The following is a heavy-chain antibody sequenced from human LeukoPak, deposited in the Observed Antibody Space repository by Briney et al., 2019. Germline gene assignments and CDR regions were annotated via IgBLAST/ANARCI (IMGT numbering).Heavy chain of an antibody. CDR3: ARDNVGLDV. Sequence: QTLSLTCPSCVDIDSSNSVSWNCIRQSPARGLEWLGRRYYRSKWYYDYGWSVKSRITIKPEPSKNQCSLQLNSVNHEATAVYYRARDNVGLDVWGQGTPVTVSS. CDR1: VDIDSSNSVS. V-gene: IGHV6-1*01. CDR2: RYYRSKWYY. J-gene: IGHJ6*02.